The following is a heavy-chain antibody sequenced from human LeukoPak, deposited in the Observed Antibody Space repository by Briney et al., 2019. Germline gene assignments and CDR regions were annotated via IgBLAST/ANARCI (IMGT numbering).Heavy chain of an antibody. CDR2: IYYSGST. Sequence: SETLSLTCTVSGGSISSYYWSWIRQPPGKGLEWIGYIYYSGSTNYNPSLKSRVTISVDTSKNQFSLKLSSVTAVDTAVYCCARHGDGGSYSGSPWFDPWGQGTLVTVSS. V-gene: IGHV4-59*08. CDR3: ARHGDGGSYSGSPWFDP. D-gene: IGHD1-26*01. J-gene: IGHJ5*02. CDR1: GGSISSYY.